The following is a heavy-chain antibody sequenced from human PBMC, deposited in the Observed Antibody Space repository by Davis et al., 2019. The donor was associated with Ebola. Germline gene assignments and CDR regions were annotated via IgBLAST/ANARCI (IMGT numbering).Heavy chain of an antibody. CDR2: INPRNGNT. CDR1: GYTFTSYV. Sequence: SVKVSCKASGYTFTSYVMHWARQAPGQRLEWLGWINPRNGNTKYSQKSQGRVTITRDTSASTAYMELSSLRSEDNAVYYCARAEISVRATTYYGMEVWGQGTTVSVSS. CDR3: ARAEISVRATTYYGMEV. D-gene: IGHD1-26*01. J-gene: IGHJ6*02. V-gene: IGHV1-3*01.